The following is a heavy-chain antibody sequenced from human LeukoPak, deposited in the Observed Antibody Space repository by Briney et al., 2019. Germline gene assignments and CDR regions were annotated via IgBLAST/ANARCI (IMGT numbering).Heavy chain of an antibody. J-gene: IGHJ4*02. V-gene: IGHV3-49*04. Sequence: GGSLRLSCTASGFTFGDYAMSWVRQAPGKGLEWVGFIRSKAYGGTTEYAASVKGRFTISRDDSKSIAYLQMNSLKTEYTAVYDCTRSRSYYSEVDYWGQGTLVTVSS. D-gene: IGHD1-26*01. CDR3: TRSRSYYSEVDY. CDR1: GFTFGDYA. CDR2: IRSKAYGGTT.